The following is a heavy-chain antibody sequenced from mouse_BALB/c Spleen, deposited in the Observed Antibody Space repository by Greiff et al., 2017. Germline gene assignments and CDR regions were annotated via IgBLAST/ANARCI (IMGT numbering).Heavy chain of an antibody. Sequence: VKVVESGAELVKPGASVKLSCKASGYTFTSYYMYWVKQRPGQGLEWIGEINPSNGGTNFNEKFKSKATLTVDKSSSTAYMQLSSLTSEDSAVYYCTRRTVVAHWYFDVWGAGTTVTVSS. J-gene: IGHJ1*01. D-gene: IGHD1-1*01. CDR3: TRRTVVAHWYFDV. CDR1: GYTFTSYY. V-gene: IGHV1S81*02. CDR2: INPSNGGT.